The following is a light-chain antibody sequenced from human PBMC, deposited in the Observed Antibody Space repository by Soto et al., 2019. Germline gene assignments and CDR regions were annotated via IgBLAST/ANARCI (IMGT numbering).Light chain of an antibody. J-gene: IGKJ2*01. V-gene: IGKV1-5*03. CDR2: KAS. Sequence: DIQMTQSPSTLSASVGDRVTITCRASQSISSRLAWYQQKPGKAPKLLIYKASSLESGVPSRFSGSGSGTEFTLTISSLQPDDFATYYCQQYNSYSREYTFGQGTKLEIK. CDR1: QSISSR. CDR3: QQYNSYSREYT.